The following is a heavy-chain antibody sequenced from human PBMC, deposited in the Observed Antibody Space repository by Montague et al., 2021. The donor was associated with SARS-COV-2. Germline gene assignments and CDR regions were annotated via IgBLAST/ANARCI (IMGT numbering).Heavy chain of an antibody. D-gene: IGHD3-3*01. CDR1: GGSISSSSYY. J-gene: IGHJ4*02. CDR2: IYYSGST. V-gene: IGHV4-39*01. CDR3: ARKASRGITIFGVVTASYYFGY. Sequence: SETLSPTCTVSGGSISSSSYYWGWIRQPPGKGLEWIGSIYYSGSTYYNPSLKSRVTISVDTSKNQFSLKLSSVTAADTAVYYCARKASRGITIFGVVTASYYFGYWGQGTLVTVSS.